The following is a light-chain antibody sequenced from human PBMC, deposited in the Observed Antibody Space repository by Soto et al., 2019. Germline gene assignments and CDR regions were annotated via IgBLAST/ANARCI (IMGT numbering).Light chain of an antibody. CDR2: WAS. CDR1: QSVLYSSNNKNY. J-gene: IGKJ4*01. Sequence: DIVMTQSPDSLAVSLGERATINCKCSQSVLYSSNNKNYLAWYQQKPGQPPNLLIYWASTRESGVPDRFSGSGSGTDFTLTISSLQAEDVAVYYCQQYYNTPLTFGGGTKVDIK. CDR3: QQYYNTPLT. V-gene: IGKV4-1*01.